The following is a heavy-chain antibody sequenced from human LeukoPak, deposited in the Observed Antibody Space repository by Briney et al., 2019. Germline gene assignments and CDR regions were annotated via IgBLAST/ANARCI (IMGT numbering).Heavy chain of an antibody. J-gene: IGHJ4*02. CDR3: AKASWVSSADAVL. CDR2: LRGDGET. Sequence: GGSLRLSCAASGFTFKNYAMSWVRQAPARGLEWVASLRGDGETFYADSVRGRFTLSRDDSRNSVYLHLNNLRVGDTAVYYCAKASWVSSADAVLWGQGTVVTVSS. V-gene: IGHV3-23*01. CDR1: GFTFKNYA. D-gene: IGHD6-19*01.